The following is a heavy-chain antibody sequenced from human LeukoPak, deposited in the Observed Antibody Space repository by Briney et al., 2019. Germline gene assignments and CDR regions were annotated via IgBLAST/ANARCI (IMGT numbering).Heavy chain of an antibody. J-gene: IGHJ5*01. Sequence: TGGSLRLSCAASGFALRSYTVTWVRQAPGKGLEWVSSISSTSAYIYYAESVKGRFSISRVNVDNVVHLQMSSLTNEDTAVYYCARVAVAGPTGWFDSWGQGTLVTVSS. CDR3: ARVAVAGPTGWFDS. V-gene: IGHV3-21*01. CDR2: ISSTSAYI. D-gene: IGHD6-19*01. CDR1: GFALRSYT.